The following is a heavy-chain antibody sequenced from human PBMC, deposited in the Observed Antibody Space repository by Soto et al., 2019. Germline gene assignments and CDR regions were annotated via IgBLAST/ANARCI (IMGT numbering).Heavy chain of an antibody. D-gene: IGHD2-21*02. Sequence: ASVKVSCKTSGYTFTIYARHGVRRATVQRLEWMGWINAGNGNTKYSQKFQGRVTITRDTSASTAYMELSSLRSEDTAVYYCARASSHYCGGDCYFDYWGQGTLVTVSS. V-gene: IGHV1-3*01. CDR1: GYTFTIYA. J-gene: IGHJ4*02. CDR3: ARASSHYCGGDCYFDY. CDR2: INAGNGNT.